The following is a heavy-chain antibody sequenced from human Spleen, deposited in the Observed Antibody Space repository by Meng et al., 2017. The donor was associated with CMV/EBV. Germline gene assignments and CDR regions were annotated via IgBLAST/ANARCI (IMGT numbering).Heavy chain of an antibody. J-gene: IGHJ4*02. CDR3: TREKLGGAAFDY. V-gene: IGHV3-72*01. D-gene: IGHD3-16*01. CDR2: IKPKPNSYVI. CDR1: GFTVSSNF. Sequence: SGFTVSSNFMTWVRQAPGKGLEWVGRIKPKPNSYVIQYAASVKGRFTISRDDSKNSLSLQMNSLETEDTAVYYCTREKLGGAAFDYWGQGTLVTVSS.